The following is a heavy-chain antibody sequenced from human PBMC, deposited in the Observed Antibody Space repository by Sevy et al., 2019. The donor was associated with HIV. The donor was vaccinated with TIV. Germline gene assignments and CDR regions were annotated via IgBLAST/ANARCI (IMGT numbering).Heavy chain of an antibody. J-gene: IGHJ4*02. CDR1: GFGFGSSW. V-gene: IGHV3-7*03. Sequence: GGSLRLSCAASGFGFGSSWMTWVRQAPGKGLEWVAGINPDGSEKYYLDSVKGRFTFSRDNAKNSLYLQMNSLRAEDTAMYYCAISSYYSFDYWGQGTLVTVSS. CDR2: INPDGSEK. D-gene: IGHD3-22*01. CDR3: AISSYYSFDY.